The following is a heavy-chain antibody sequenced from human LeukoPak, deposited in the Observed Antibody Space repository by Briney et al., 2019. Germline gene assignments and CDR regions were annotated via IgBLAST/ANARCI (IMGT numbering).Heavy chain of an antibody. CDR1: GFTFSSYG. J-gene: IGHJ4*02. CDR3: ANGLSVNYYDSSGHSSGYFDY. Sequence: GGSLRLSCAASGFTFSSYGMHWVRQAPGKGLEWVAVISYDGSNKYYADSVKSRFTISRDNSKNTLYLQMNSLRAEDTAVYYCANGLSVNYYDSSGHSSGYFDYWGQGTLVTVSS. CDR2: ISYDGSNK. V-gene: IGHV3-30*18. D-gene: IGHD3-22*01.